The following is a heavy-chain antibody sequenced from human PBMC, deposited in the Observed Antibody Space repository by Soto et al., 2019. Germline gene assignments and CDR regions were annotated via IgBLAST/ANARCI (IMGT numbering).Heavy chain of an antibody. CDR2: IRSKANNYAT. CDR3: TRPSEYSGGAFDL. D-gene: IGHD2-15*01. V-gene: IGHV3-73*01. J-gene: IGHJ3*01. CDR1: GFTFSGSA. Sequence: PGGSLRLSCAASGFTFSGSAMHWVRQASGKGLEWVGRIRSKANNYATAYAASVKGRFIISRDDSKNTAYLQMNSLKSEDTALYYCTRPSEYSGGAFDLWGQGTVVTVSS.